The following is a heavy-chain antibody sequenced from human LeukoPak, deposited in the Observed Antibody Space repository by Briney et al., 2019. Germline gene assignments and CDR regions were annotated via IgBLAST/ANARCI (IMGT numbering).Heavy chain of an antibody. J-gene: IGHJ6*02. V-gene: IGHV3-53*01. CDR2: IYSGDST. D-gene: IGHD3-22*01. CDR1: GFTVSSNY. CDR3: ERENYYDSRGEYGMDV. Sequence: GGSLRLSCAASGFTVSSNYMSWVRQAPGKGLEWVSVIYSGDSTYYADSVKGQFPISRDNPKHTLYLQMNSLRAEDTAVYHCERENYYDSRGEYGMDVWGQGTTVTV.